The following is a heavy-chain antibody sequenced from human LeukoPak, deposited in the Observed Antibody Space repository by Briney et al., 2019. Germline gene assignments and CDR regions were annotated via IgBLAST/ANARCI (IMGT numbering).Heavy chain of an antibody. V-gene: IGHV1-8*03. CDR1: GYTFTSYD. CDR3: AKRSGRMQQLAPLDAFDI. Sequence: VASVKVSCKASGYTFTSYDINWVRQATGQGLEWMGWMNPNSGNTGYAQKFQGRVTITRNTSISTAYMELSSLRSEDTAVYYCAKRSGRMQQLAPLDAFDIWGQGTMVTVSS. J-gene: IGHJ3*02. D-gene: IGHD6-13*01. CDR2: MNPNSGNT.